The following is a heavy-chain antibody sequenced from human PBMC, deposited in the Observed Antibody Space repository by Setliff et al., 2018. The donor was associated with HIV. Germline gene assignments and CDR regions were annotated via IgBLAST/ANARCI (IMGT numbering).Heavy chain of an antibody. CDR3: VRDPPLTPTDADHPFDI. D-gene: IGHD2-21*02. CDR1: GYSISSGYY. J-gene: IGHJ3*02. V-gene: IGHV4-38-2*02. Sequence: KPSETLSLTCAVSGYSISSGYYWAWIRQPPGKGLEWIGSIYHGGTTYYNPSLKSRSTISEDTSKNQFSLSLSSVTAADTAVYYCVRDPPLTPTDADHPFDIWCQGTMVTVSS. CDR2: IYHGGTT.